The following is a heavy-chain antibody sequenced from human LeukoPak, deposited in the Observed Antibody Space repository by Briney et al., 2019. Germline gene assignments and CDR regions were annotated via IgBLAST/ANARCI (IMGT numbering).Heavy chain of an antibody. CDR3: AIVVVAATIPHYFDY. J-gene: IGHJ4*02. Sequence: ASVKVSYKASGGTFSSYAISWVRQAPGQGLEWMGRIIPIFGTANYAQKFQGRVTVTTDESTSTAYMELSSLRSEDTAVYYCAIVVVAATIPHYFDYWGQGTLVTVSS. D-gene: IGHD2-15*01. CDR2: IIPIFGTA. V-gene: IGHV1-69*05. CDR1: GGTFSSYA.